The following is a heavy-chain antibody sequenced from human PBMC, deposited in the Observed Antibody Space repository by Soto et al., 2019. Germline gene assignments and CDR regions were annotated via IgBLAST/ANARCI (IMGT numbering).Heavy chain of an antibody. V-gene: IGHV3-9*01. CDR3: AKDMYEGGYYYYGMDV. Sequence: EVQLVESGGGLVQPGRSLRLSCAASGFTFDDYAMHWVRQAPGKGLEWVSGISWNSGSIGYADSVKGRFTISRDNAKNSRYLQMNSLRAEDTALYYSAKDMYEGGYYYYGMDVWGQGTTVTVSS. CDR1: GFTFDDYA. D-gene: IGHD2-8*01. CDR2: ISWNSGSI. J-gene: IGHJ6*02.